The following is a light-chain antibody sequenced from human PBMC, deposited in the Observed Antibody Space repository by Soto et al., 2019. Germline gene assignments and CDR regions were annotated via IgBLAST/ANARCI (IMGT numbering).Light chain of an antibody. Sequence: QSALTQPASVSGSPGQSITISCTGTSSDVGGHNSVAWYQHNPGKAPKLMIYDVSNRPSGVSSRFSGSKSGNTASLSISGLQAEDEADYFCSSYSISTAYLFGTGTKLTVL. J-gene: IGLJ1*01. CDR2: DVS. V-gene: IGLV2-14*01. CDR1: SSDVGGHNS. CDR3: SSYSISTAYL.